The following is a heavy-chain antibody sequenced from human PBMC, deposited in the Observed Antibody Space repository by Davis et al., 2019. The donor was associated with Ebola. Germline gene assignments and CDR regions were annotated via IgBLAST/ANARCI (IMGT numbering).Heavy chain of an antibody. CDR2: INHSGST. Sequence: MPGGSLRLSCAVYGGSFSGYYWSWIRQPPGKGLEWIGEINHSGSTNYNPSLKSRVTISVDKSKNQFSLKLSSVTAADTAVYYCARDSNSYGMDVWGQGTTVTVSS. J-gene: IGHJ6*02. CDR1: GGSFSGYY. CDR3: ARDSNSYGMDV. V-gene: IGHV4-34*01.